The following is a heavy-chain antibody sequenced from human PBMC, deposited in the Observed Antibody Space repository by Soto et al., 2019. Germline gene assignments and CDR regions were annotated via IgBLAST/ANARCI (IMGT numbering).Heavy chain of an antibody. CDR1: GYTFTGYY. V-gene: IGHV1-2*02. Sequence: ASVKVSCKASGYTFTGYYMHWARQAPGQGLEWMGWINPNSGGTNYAQKFQGRVTMTRDTSISTAYMELSRLRSDDTAVYYCARAPADYYDSSGYYYVGVHLGHYWGQGTLLTLSS. CDR2: INPNSGGT. CDR3: ARAPADYYDSSGYYYVGVHLGHY. J-gene: IGHJ4*02. D-gene: IGHD3-22*01.